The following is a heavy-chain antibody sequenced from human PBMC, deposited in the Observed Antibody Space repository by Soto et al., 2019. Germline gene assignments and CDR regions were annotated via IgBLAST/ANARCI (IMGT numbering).Heavy chain of an antibody. CDR2: IYHSGST. J-gene: IGHJ6*02. Sequence: PSENLSLTCAVSGGSISSSNWWSWVRQPPGKGLEWIGEIYHSGSTNYNPSLKSRVTISVDKSKNQFSLKLSSVTAADTAVYYCARVSGSYYYGMDVWGQGTTVTVSS. CDR1: GGSISSSNW. V-gene: IGHV4-4*02. CDR3: ARVSGSYYYGMDV. D-gene: IGHD1-26*01.